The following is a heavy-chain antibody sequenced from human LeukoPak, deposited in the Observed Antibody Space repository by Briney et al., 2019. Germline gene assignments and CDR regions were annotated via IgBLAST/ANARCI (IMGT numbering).Heavy chain of an antibody. V-gene: IGHV4-39*07. CDR2: IYHSGGS. J-gene: IGHJ5*02. CDR3: AKAGTTRIHHCFDP. CDR1: GGSISSSSYY. Sequence: PSETLSLTCTVSGGSISSSSYYWGWIRQPPGKGLEWIGNIYHSGGSYYNPSLKSRVTILVDTSKNQFSLKLSSVTAADTAVYYCAKAGTTRIHHCFDPWGQGNLVTVSS. D-gene: IGHD1-1*01.